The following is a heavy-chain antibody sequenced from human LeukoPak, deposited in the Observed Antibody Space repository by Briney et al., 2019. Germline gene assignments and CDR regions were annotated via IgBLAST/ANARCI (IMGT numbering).Heavy chain of an antibody. CDR1: GASISNYY. D-gene: IGHD1-26*01. CDR3: ARSGSYGGHFDN. V-gene: IGHV4-59*08. CDR2: IYYSGTT. Sequence: SETLSLTCTVTGASISNYYCSWIRQSPGKGLEWIGYIYYSGTTNYNPSLKSRVTISVDTSKNQFSLKLTSVTAADTAVYYCARSGSYGGHFDNWGQGTLVTVSS. J-gene: IGHJ4*02.